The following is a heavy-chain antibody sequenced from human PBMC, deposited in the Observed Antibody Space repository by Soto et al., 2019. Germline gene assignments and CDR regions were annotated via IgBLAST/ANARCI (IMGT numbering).Heavy chain of an antibody. Sequence: QVQLVQSGAEVKKPGSSVKVSCKASGGTFSSYRINWVRQAPGQGLEWVGGIVPIYRTADYAQKFQGRVTITADESARTSYMELRSLKSQDTAVYYCVRDSGAKLSSSWGQGTLVTSPQ. D-gene: IGHD6-13*01. V-gene: IGHV1-69*01. CDR3: VRDSGAKLSSS. J-gene: IGHJ4*02. CDR1: GGTFSSYR. CDR2: IVPIYRTA.